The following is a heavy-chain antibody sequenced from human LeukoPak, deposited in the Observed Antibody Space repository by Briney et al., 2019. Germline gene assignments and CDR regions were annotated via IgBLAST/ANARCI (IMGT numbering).Heavy chain of an antibody. V-gene: IGHV1-46*03. CDR2: INPSGGST. J-gene: IGHJ3*02. CDR3: DSEFEYSSSRGPAFDI. Sequence: GDSVKVSCKASGYTFTSYYMHWVRQAPGQGLEWMGIINPSGGSTSYAQKFQGRVTMTRDTSTSTVYMELSSLTSRDAAVYYCDSEFEYSSSRGPAFDIWAQGTMVTVSS. D-gene: IGHD6-13*01. CDR1: GYTFTSYY.